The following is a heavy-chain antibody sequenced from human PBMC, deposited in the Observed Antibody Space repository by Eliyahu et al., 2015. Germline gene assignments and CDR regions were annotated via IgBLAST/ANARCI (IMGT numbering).Heavy chain of an antibody. Sequence: PGKGLEWVANIAEDESVRSYVDSLRGRFSISRDNAENSLFLQINSLRAEDTAVYYCARDLGFGFMDVWGMGTTVIVSS. J-gene: IGHJ6*04. V-gene: IGHV3-7*03. D-gene: IGHD3-10*01. CDR2: IAEDESVR. CDR3: ARDLGFGFMDV.